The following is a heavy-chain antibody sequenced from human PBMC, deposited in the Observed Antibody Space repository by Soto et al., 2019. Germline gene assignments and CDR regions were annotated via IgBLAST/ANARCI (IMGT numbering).Heavy chain of an antibody. CDR1: GFTFGDYY. D-gene: IGHD5-18*01. CDR2: ISNSGSYT. CDR3: ATTGKYTYSPNYS. Sequence: QVQLVESGGGLVKPGGSLRLSCAASGFTFGDYYMNWVRQAPGKGLEWISYISNSGSYTIYADSIKGRFTISRDNAKKSLYLQMQSLTAEDTAVYYCATTGKYTYSPNYSWGQGTLVTVSS. V-gene: IGHV3-11*06. J-gene: IGHJ4*02.